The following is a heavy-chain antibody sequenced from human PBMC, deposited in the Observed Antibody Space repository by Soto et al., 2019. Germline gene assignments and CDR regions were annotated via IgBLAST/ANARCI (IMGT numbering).Heavy chain of an antibody. J-gene: IGHJ3*02. D-gene: IGHD5-12*01. V-gene: IGHV3-11*06. CDR3: ARLALATINGAFDI. CDR2: ISSSSSYT. CDR1: GFTFSDYY. Sequence: GGSLRLSCAASGFTFSDYYMSWIRQAPGKGLEWVSYISSSSSYTNYADSVKGRFTISRDNAKNSLYLQMNSLRAEDTAVYYCARLALATINGAFDIWGQGTMVTVSS.